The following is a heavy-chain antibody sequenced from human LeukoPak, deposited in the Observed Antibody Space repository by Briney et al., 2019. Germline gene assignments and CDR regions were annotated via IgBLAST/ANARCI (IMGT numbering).Heavy chain of an antibody. V-gene: IGHV3-23*01. CDR3: AKDGRGIFDY. CDR1: GFTFSSYA. D-gene: IGHD1-26*01. Sequence: GGSLILSCSASGFTFSSYAISSGRQPPGKGLEWVSAITGSGGSTYYADSVKGRFTITRDNSKNTLYLQMDSLRAEDRAVYYCAKDGRGIFDYWGQGTLVTVSS. J-gene: IGHJ4*02. CDR2: ITGSGGST.